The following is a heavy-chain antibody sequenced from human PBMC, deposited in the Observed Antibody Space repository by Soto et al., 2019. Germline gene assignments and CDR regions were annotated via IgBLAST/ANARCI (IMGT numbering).Heavy chain of an antibody. CDR3: ARIREWLGPKEYYFDY. CDR2: IDWDDDK. J-gene: IGHJ4*02. V-gene: IGHV2-70*01. Sequence: GSGPTLVNPTQTLTLTCTFSGFSLSTSGMCVSWIRQPPGKALEWLAPIDWDDDKYYSTSLKTRLTISKDTSKNQVVLTMTNMDPVDTVTYYCARIREWLGPKEYYFDYWGQGTLVTVSS. D-gene: IGHD6-19*01. CDR1: GFSLSTSGMC.